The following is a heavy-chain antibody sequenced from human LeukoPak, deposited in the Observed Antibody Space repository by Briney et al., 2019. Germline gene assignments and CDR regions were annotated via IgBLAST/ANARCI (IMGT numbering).Heavy chain of an antibody. CDR1: GFTFSSYA. Sequence: GGSLRLSCAASGFTFSSYAMHWVRQAPGKGLEWVAVISYDGSNKYYADSVKGRFTISRDNSKNTLYLQMNSLRAEDTAVYYCGKNRYSGSLSPFDIWGQGTMVTVSS. D-gene: IGHD1-26*01. CDR3: GKNRYSGSLSPFDI. V-gene: IGHV3-30-3*01. CDR2: ISYDGSNK. J-gene: IGHJ3*02.